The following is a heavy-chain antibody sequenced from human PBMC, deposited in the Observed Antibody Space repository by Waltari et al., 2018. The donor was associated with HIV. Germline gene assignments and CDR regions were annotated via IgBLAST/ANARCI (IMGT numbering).Heavy chain of an antibody. D-gene: IGHD1-1*01. J-gene: IGHJ6*02. CDR3: ARDLELGSGPYYYYGMDV. CDR1: GYTFISYG. Sequence: QVHLVQSGAEVKKPGASVKVSCKASGYTFISYGISWVRQAPGQGLEWMGWISAYNGNTNYAQKLQGRVTMTTDTSTSTAYMELRSLRSDDTAVYYCARDLELGSGPYYYYGMDVWGRGTTVTVSS. CDR2: ISAYNGNT. V-gene: IGHV1-18*01.